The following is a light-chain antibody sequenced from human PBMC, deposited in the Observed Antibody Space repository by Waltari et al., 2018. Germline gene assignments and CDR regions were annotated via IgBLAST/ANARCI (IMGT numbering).Light chain of an antibody. Sequence: QTVVTQEPSFSVSPGGTVTLTCGLNSGSVSTNYFPNWYQQTPGQAPRTLIYSTNIRSSGVPDRFAGSILGNKAALTITGAQADDESNYYCVLYLGRGIWVFGGGTKLTVL. CDR3: VLYLGRGIWV. CDR1: SGSVSTNYF. V-gene: IGLV8-61*01. CDR2: STN. J-gene: IGLJ2*01.